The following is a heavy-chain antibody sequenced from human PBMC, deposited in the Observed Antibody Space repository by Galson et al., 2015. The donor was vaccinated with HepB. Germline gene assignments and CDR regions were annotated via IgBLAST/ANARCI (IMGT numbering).Heavy chain of an antibody. D-gene: IGHD1-7*01. V-gene: IGHV1-69*06. Sequence: SVKVSCKVSGGTFSSYAISWVRQAPGQGLEWMGGIIPIFGTANYAQKFQGRVTITADKSTSTAYMELSSLRSEDTAVYYCASGGTGTPSYYYYYYGIDVWGQGTTVTVSS. CDR3: ASGGTGTPSYYYYYYGIDV. CDR2: IIPIFGTA. CDR1: GGTFSSYA. J-gene: IGHJ6*02.